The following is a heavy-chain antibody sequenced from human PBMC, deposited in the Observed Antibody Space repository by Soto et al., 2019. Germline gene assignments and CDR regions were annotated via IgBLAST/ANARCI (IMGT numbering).Heavy chain of an antibody. Sequence: EVQLVESGGGLVKPGGSLRLSCAASGFTFSSYSMNWVRQAPGKGLEWVSSISSSSSYIYYADSVKGRFTISRDNAKNSLYLQMNGLRAEDTAVYYCATLVVVVAATSYYYGMDVWGQGTTVTVSS. CDR2: ISSSSSYI. V-gene: IGHV3-21*01. CDR1: GFTFSSYS. CDR3: ATLVVVVAATSYYYGMDV. J-gene: IGHJ6*02. D-gene: IGHD2-15*01.